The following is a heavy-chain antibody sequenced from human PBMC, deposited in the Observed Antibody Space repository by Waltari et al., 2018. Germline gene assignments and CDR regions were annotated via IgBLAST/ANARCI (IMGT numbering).Heavy chain of an antibody. Sequence: QLQLQESGPGLVKPSETLSLTCTVSGGSISSSSYYWAWIRQPPGKGLEWIGSIYYSGSTYYNPSLKSRVTISVDTSKNQFSLKLSSVTAADTAVYYCASPYYYDSSGYSLYFDYWGQGTLVTVSS. CDR1: GGSISSSSYY. CDR2: IYYSGST. D-gene: IGHD3-22*01. V-gene: IGHV4-39*01. J-gene: IGHJ4*02. CDR3: ASPYYYDSSGYSLYFDY.